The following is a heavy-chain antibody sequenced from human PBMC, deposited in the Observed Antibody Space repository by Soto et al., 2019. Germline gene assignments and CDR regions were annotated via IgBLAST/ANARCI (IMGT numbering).Heavy chain of an antibody. V-gene: IGHV3-21*01. D-gene: IGHD6-13*01. CDR1: GFTFSSYS. CDR3: ATGSSWWGPFEY. Sequence: GSLRLSGAASGFTFSSYSMTWVRQAPGKGLEWVSSISGYGYIYYADSMRGRFTISRDNANTSLFLQMNSLGAEDTAVYYCATGSSWWGPFEYWGQGTLVTVSS. CDR2: ISGYGYI. J-gene: IGHJ4*02.